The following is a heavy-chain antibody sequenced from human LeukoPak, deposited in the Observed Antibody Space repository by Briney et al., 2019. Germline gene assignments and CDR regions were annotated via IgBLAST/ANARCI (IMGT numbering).Heavy chain of an antibody. J-gene: IGHJ6*02. CDR3: AKNRMARGRQYGMDV. V-gene: IGHV3-30*18. CDR1: GFTFSSYG. Sequence: GRSLRLSCAASGFTFSSYGMHWVRQAPGKGLEWVAVISYDGSNKYYADSMKGRFTISRDNSKNTLYLQMNSLRAEDTAVYYCAKNRMARGRQYGMDVWGQGTTVTVSS. D-gene: IGHD3-10*01. CDR2: ISYDGSNK.